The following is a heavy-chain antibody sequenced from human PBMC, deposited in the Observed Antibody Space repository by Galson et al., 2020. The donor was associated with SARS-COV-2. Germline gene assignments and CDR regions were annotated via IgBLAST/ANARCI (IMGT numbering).Heavy chain of an antibody. Sequence: TGGSLSLSCAASGFTFDDYAMHWVRQAPGKGLEWVSGISWNSGSIGYADSVKGRFTISRDNAKNSLYLQMNSLRAEDTALYYCAKDLASTWIQLGGAFDIWGQGTMVTVSS. D-gene: IGHD5-18*01. V-gene: IGHV3-9*01. CDR1: GFTFDDYA. J-gene: IGHJ3*02. CDR2: ISWNSGSI. CDR3: AKDLASTWIQLGGAFDI.